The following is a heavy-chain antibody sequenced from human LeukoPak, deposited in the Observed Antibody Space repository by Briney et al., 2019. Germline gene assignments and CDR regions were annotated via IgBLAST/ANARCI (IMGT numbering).Heavy chain of an antibody. J-gene: IGHJ4*02. V-gene: IGHV3-48*01. CDR3: ARSRVVATPGPS. D-gene: IGHD3-22*01. CDR2: ISSTSSTM. Sequence: GGSLRLSCAASGFTLSDYYMNWVRQAPGKGLEWVSYISSTSSTMYYADSVKGRFTISRDNSKNTLYLQMNTLRAEDTAVYYCARSRVVATPGPSWGQGTLVTVSS. CDR1: GFTLSDYY.